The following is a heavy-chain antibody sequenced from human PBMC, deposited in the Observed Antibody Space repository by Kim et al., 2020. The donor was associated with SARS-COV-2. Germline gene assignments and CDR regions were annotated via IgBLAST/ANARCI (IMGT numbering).Heavy chain of an antibody. J-gene: IGHJ5*02. Sequence: YYSPSLKSRVTRSVDTSKNQFSLKLSSVTAADTASYFCARAYSLNWFDPWGQGTLVTVSS. CDR3: ARAYSLNWFDP. V-gene: IGHV4-39*07. D-gene: IGHD5-18*01.